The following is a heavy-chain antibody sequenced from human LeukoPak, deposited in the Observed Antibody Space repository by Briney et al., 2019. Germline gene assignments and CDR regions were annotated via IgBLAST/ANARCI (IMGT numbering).Heavy chain of an antibody. CDR3: ARDERRSNAFDI. J-gene: IGHJ3*02. CDR1: GGSISSGDYY. CDR2: IYYSGST. D-gene: IGHD5/OR15-5a*01. Sequence: SQTLSLTCTVSGGSISSGDYYWSWIRQPPGKGLEWIGYIYYSGSTYYNPSRKSRVTISVDTSKNQFSLKLSSVTAADTAVYYCARDERRSNAFDIWGQGTMVTVSS. V-gene: IGHV4-30-4*01.